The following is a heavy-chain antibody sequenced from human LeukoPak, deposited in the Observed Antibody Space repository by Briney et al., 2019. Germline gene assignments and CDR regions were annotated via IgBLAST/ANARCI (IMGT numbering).Heavy chain of an antibody. J-gene: IGHJ1*01. CDR2: INPSGGST. CDR1: GYTFTSYY. Sequence: ASVKVSCKASGYTFTSYYMHWVRQAPGQGLEWMGIINPSGGSTSYAQKFQGRVTITTDESTSTAYMELSSLRSEDTAVYYCAIPAAGPLGFQHWGQGTLVTVSS. V-gene: IGHV1-46*01. CDR3: AIPAAGPLGFQH. D-gene: IGHD6-13*01.